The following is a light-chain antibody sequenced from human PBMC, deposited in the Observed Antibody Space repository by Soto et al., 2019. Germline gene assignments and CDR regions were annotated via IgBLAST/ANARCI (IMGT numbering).Light chain of an antibody. J-gene: IGKJ5*01. Sequence: DIQMTQSPSSLSASVGDRVTITCRAGQSISSYLNWYQQKPGKAPKLLIYAASSLQSGVPARFSGSGSGTDFTLTISSLQPEDFVTYYCQQSYSTPITFGQGTRLEIK. CDR1: QSISSY. CDR2: AAS. CDR3: QQSYSTPIT. V-gene: IGKV1-39*01.